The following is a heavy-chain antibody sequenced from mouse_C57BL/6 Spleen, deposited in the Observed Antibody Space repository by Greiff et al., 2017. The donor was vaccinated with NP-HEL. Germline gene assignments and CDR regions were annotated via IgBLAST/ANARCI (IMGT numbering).Heavy chain of an antibody. CDR1: GYSITSGYY. D-gene: IGHD2-4*01. CDR2: ISYDGSN. CDR3: AALYDYGFAY. V-gene: IGHV3-6*01. J-gene: IGHJ3*01. Sequence: EVKLVESGPGLVKPSQSLSLTCSVTGYSITSGYYWNWIRQFPGNKLEWMGYISYDGSNNYNPSLKNRISITRDTSKNQFFLKLNSVTTEDTATYYCAALYDYGFAYWGQGTLVTVSA.